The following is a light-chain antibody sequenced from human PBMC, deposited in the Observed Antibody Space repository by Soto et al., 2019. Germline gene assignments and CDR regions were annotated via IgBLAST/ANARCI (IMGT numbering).Light chain of an antibody. CDR2: GAS. CDR3: QHYATSPRT. CDR1: RGISSSY. J-gene: IGKJ1*01. V-gene: IGKV3-20*01. Sequence: EVVLTQSPGTLSLSPGERAALSCRTSRGISSSYLAWYQQRPGQAPWLLMYGASHRANGIPDRFSGSGSGTDFTLTISSLETEDFAVYYCQHYATSPRTFGQGTKVEVK.